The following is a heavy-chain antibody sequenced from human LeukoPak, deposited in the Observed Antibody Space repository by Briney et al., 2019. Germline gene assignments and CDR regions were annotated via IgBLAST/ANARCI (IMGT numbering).Heavy chain of an antibody. D-gene: IGHD6-13*01. J-gene: IGHJ2*01. CDR1: GFTFSAYY. Sequence: GGSPRLSCAASGFTFSAYYMSWIRQAPGKGLEWLSYISSSGYTMYYADSVKGRFTISRDNTKNSVYLQMNSLRAEDTAVYYCARVGPAAAGRGYWYFDLWGRGTLVTVS. CDR3: ARVGPAAAGRGYWYFDL. CDR2: ISSSGYTM. V-gene: IGHV3-11*01.